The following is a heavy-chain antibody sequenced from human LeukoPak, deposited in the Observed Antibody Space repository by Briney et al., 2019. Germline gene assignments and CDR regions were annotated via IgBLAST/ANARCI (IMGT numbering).Heavy chain of an antibody. CDR2: INHSGST. CDR1: GGSFSAYY. D-gene: IGHD2-2*02. Sequence: SATLTLTCAVYGGSFSAYYWSWIRQPPGKGLEWIGEINHSGSTNYNPSLKSRVTISVDTSKNQFSLKLSSVTAADTAVYYCARRTRRPNQLLYGVLGYFDYWGQGTLVTVSS. CDR3: ARRTRRPNQLLYGVLGYFDY. V-gene: IGHV4-34*01. J-gene: IGHJ4*02.